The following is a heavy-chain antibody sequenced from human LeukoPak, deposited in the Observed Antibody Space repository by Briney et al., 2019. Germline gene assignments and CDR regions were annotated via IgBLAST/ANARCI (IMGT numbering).Heavy chain of an antibody. CDR1: GFTFSSYG. CDR3: ARPDRREDYYYGMDV. V-gene: IGHV3-30*03. J-gene: IGHJ6*02. Sequence: GGSLRLSCAGSGFTFSSYGLHWVRQAPGKGLEWVAIISYDGSNQYYADSVKGRFTISRDNSKNTLYLQVNSLRVEDTAVYYCARPDRREDYYYGMDVWGQGTTVTVSS. D-gene: IGHD1-26*01. CDR2: ISYDGSNQ.